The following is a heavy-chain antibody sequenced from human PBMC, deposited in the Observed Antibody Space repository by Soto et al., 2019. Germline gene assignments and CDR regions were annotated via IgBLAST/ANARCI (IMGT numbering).Heavy chain of an antibody. J-gene: IGHJ5*02. CDR1: GYRFTSYW. D-gene: IGHD3-22*01. Sequence: GESLKISCRTSGYRFTSYWIAWVRQMPGKGLEWMGIIFPSDSNTRYSPSFQGQVTISADRSTSTVFLQWASLKASDTAVYFCARKDKSGYFNWFDPWGQGTLVTVSS. V-gene: IGHV5-51*01. CDR2: IFPSDSNT. CDR3: ARKDKSGYFNWFDP.